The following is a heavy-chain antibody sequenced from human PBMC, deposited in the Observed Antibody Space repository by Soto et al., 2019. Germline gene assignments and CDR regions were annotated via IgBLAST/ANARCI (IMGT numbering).Heavy chain of an antibody. D-gene: IGHD4-4*01. V-gene: IGHV4-30-2*01. J-gene: IGHJ4*02. CDR2: IYHSGST. CDR3: ARGGGVTTPGDDY. CDR1: GGSINTATHS. Sequence: QLQLQESGSGLVKPSQTLSLTCAVSGGSINTATHSWSWIRQPPGKGLEWIGYIYHSGSTYYNPSVTRRFTISIDKSNDQVSRRLGSVTAADTAVYYCARGGGVTTPGDDYWGQGILVTVSS.